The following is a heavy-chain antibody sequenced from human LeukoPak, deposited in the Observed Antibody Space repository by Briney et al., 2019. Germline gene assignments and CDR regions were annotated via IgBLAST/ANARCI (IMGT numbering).Heavy chain of an antibody. D-gene: IGHD3-3*01. CDR2: ICSSGSTI. Sequence: PGGSLRLSCAASGFTFSSYNMNWVRQAPGKGLEWVSYICSSGSTIYYADSVKGRFTVSRDNAKNSLYLQMSSLRAEDTAAYYCARGVFGVIALLDYWGQGTLATVSS. V-gene: IGHV3-48*01. J-gene: IGHJ4*02. CDR3: ARGVFGVIALLDY. CDR1: GFTFSSYN.